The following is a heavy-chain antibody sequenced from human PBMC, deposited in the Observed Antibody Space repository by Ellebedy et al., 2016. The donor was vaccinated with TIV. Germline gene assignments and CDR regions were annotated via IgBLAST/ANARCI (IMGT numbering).Heavy chain of an antibody. D-gene: IGHD1-7*01. CDR1: GFTFSSYA. Sequence: GESLKISXAASGFTFSSYAMSWVRQAPGKGLEWVSAISGSGGSTYYADSVKGRFTISRDNSKNTLYLQMNSLRAEDTAVYYCARTPWNYARHYYYYYMDVWGKGTTVTVSS. V-gene: IGHV3-23*01. J-gene: IGHJ6*03. CDR2: ISGSGGST. CDR3: ARTPWNYARHYYYYYMDV.